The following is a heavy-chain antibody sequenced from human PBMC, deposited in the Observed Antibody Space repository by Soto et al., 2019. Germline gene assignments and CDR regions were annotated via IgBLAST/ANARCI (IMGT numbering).Heavy chain of an antibody. CDR2: IDGNGVT. D-gene: IGHD5-18*01. V-gene: IGHV3-13*01. Sequence: GGSLRLSCAVSGITFNNYDMSWVRQVMEKRLEWVAAIDGNGVTYYADSVKGRFTISRENPKNSFYLQMNSLRAEDTAIYYCATESGSTSGTDYFDHWGQGTVVTVSS. J-gene: IGHJ4*02. CDR1: GITFNNYD. CDR3: ATESGSTSGTDYFDH.